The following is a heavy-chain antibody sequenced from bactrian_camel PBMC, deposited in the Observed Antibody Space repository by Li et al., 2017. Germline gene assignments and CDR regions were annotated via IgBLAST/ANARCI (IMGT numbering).Heavy chain of an antibody. D-gene: IGHD7*01. CDR1: GYSSSRS. J-gene: IGHJ4*01. CDR3: AADGPPNPEWWTREDEYNY. CDR2: IITRTGIT. V-gene: IGHV3S54*01. Sequence: HVQLVESGGGSVQAGGSLRLSCATSGYSSSRSMGWFRQAPGKEREGLADIITRTGITTYADSVKGRFTISQDNAKKTLYLQMNSLQPEDTAMYYCAADGPPNPEWWTREDEYNYWGQGTQVTVS.